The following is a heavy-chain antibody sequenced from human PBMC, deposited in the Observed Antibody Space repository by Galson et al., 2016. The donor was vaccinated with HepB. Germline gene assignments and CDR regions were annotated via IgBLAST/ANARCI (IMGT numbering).Heavy chain of an antibody. CDR2: IYNDGSIT. CDR3: SRDSGVGADCGGDCYGA. J-gene: IGHJ4*02. Sequence: LRLSCAASGFTFSSYWMHWVRQAPGKGLVWVSRIYNDGSITSYADSVKGRFTISKDNAKNTLYLQMNSLRAEDTAVYYCSRDSGVGADCGGDCYGAWGQGTLVTVSS. V-gene: IGHV3-74*01. D-gene: IGHD2-21*02. CDR1: GFTFSSYW.